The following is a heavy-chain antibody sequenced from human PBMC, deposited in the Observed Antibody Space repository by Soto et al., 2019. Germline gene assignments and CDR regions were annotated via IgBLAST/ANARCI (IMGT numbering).Heavy chain of an antibody. J-gene: IGHJ4*02. D-gene: IGHD3-22*01. CDR2: IYYSGST. V-gene: IGHV4-59*12. CDR3: AVATIGDDYHDSYFDD. CDR1: GGSISGYY. Sequence: ASETLSLTCTVSGGSISGYYWSWIRQPPGKGLEWIGYIYYSGSTNYNPSLKSRVTISVDTSKNQFSLKLSSVTAADTVVYYCAVATIGDDYHDSYFDDWGPGTLVTLSS.